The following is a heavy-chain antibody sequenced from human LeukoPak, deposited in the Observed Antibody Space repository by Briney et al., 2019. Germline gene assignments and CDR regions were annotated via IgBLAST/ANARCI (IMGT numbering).Heavy chain of an antibody. CDR2: IYYSGST. CDR1: GGSISSSSYY. CDR3: ARLSGDDGWFDP. J-gene: IGHJ5*02. V-gene: IGHV4-39*01. Sequence: SETPSLTCTVSGGSISSSSYYWGWIRQPPGKGLEWIGSIYYSGSTYYNPSLKSRVTISVDTSKNQFSLKLSSVTAADTAAYYCARLSGDDGWFDPWGQGTLVTVSS. D-gene: IGHD4-17*01.